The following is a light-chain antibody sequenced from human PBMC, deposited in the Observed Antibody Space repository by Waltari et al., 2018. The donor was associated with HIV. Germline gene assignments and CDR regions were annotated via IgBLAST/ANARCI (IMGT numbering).Light chain of an antibody. V-gene: IGKV2D-29*01. CDR3: MQSLQLPRT. J-gene: IGKJ1*01. CDR1: QSLLQSDGRTY. CDR2: EVS. Sequence: DIVMTQSPLSLSVTPGQPASISCKSSQSLLQSDGRTYLFWYPQKPGQPPQLLIHEVSNRFSGVPDRFSGSGSGTDFTLKISRVEAEDVGVYYCMQSLQLPRTFGQGTKVEIK.